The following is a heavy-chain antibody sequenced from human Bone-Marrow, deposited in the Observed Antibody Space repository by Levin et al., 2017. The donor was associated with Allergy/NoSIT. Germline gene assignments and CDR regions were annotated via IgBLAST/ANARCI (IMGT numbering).Heavy chain of an antibody. J-gene: IGHJ3*02. D-gene: IGHD1-26*01. CDR2: SYASGSP. CDR1: GSISSYY. V-gene: IGHV4-4*07. Sequence: SETLSLTCSIGSISSYYWNWIRQPAGKGLEWIGRSYASGSPRYNPSLDGRVTMSPDTPKKQLSLKLRSGTAADTAVYYCARSCVDSAMTGAFDIWGQGILVSVSS. CDR3: ARSCVDSAMTGAFDI.